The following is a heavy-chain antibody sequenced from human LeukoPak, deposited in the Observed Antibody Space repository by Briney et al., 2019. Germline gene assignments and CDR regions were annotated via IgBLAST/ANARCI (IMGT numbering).Heavy chain of an antibody. CDR1: GFTFNTYW. Sequence: PGGSLRLSCAASGFTFNTYWFHWVRQAPGKGLGWVSLINSDGSSTIYADSVKGRFTISRDNAKNTLYPQMNSLRAEDTAVYYCARGLTIFGVVNDAFDIWGQGTMVTVSS. CDR2: INSDGSST. V-gene: IGHV3-74*01. D-gene: IGHD3-3*01. J-gene: IGHJ3*02. CDR3: ARGLTIFGVVNDAFDI.